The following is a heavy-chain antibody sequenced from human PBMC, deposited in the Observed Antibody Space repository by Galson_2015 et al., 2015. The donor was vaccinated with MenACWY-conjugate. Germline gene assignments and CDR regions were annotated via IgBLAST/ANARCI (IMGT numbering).Heavy chain of an antibody. CDR2: ISSSSSYI. J-gene: IGHJ4*02. Sequence: SLRLSCAASGFTFSSYSMNWVRQAPGKGLEWVSSISSSSSYIYYADSVKGRFTISRDNAKNSLYLQMNSLRAEDTAVYYCEIERAIVYTAMGVDYWGQGTLVTVSS. D-gene: IGHD5-18*01. CDR3: EIERAIVYTAMGVDY. CDR1: GFTFSSYS. V-gene: IGHV3-21*01.